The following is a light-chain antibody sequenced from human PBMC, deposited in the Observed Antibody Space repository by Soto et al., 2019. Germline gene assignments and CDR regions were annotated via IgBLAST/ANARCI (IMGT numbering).Light chain of an antibody. CDR3: SSYTSTTTVRFV. CDR1: NSDIGSHNF. Sequence: QSVLTQPASVSGSPGQSITISCTGTNSDIGSHNFVSWYQHHPGKAPKLLIYELTNRPSGVSTRFSGSKSANTASLTISGLQAEDEALYYCSSYTSTTTVRFVFGTGTKLTVL. V-gene: IGLV2-14*01. CDR2: ELT. J-gene: IGLJ1*01.